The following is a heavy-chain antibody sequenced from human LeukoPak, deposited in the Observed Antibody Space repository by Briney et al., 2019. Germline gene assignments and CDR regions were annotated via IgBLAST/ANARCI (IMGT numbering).Heavy chain of an antibody. CDR2: INPNSGGT. CDR1: GYTFTGYY. J-gene: IGHJ4*02. D-gene: IGHD4-17*01. V-gene: IGHV1-2*02. Sequence: ASVKVSCKASGYTFTGYYMHWVRQAPGQGLEWMGWINPNSGGTNYAQKFQGRVTMTRDTSISTAYMELSRLRSDDTAVYYCARESYGDYVFDYWGQGTLVTVSS. CDR3: ARESYGDYVFDY.